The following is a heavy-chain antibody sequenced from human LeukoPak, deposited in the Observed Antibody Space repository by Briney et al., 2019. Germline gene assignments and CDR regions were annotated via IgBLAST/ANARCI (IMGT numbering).Heavy chain of an antibody. D-gene: IGHD6-6*01. CDR2: INPSGGST. CDR3: ARGGPYSDSSQSRFDY. Sequence: ASVKVSCKASGYTFTNYYIHWVRQAPGQGLEWTGIINPSGGSTSYAQKFQGRVTMTRDTSTSTVYMELSSLRSEDTAVYYCARGGPYSDSSQSRFDYWGQGTLVTVSS. V-gene: IGHV1-46*01. J-gene: IGHJ4*02. CDR1: GYTFTNYY.